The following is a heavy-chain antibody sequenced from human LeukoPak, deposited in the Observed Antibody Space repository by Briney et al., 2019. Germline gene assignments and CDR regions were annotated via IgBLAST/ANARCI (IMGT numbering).Heavy chain of an antibody. CDR1: GGSISSSSYY. D-gene: IGHD6-13*01. J-gene: IGHJ4*02. Sequence: PSETLSLTCTVSGGSISSSSYYWGWIRQPPGQGLEWIGSIYYSGSTYYNPSLKSRVTISVDTSKNQFSLKLSSVTAADTAVYYCASRIAAAGTDYWGQGTLVTVSS. V-gene: IGHV4-39*01. CDR3: ASRIAAAGTDY. CDR2: IYYSGST.